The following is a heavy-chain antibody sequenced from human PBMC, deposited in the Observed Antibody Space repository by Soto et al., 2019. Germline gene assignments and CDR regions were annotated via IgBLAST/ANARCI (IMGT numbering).Heavy chain of an antibody. CDR3: ARDVIKYYYDSSGAFDY. CDR1: GGSISSGDYY. D-gene: IGHD3-22*01. J-gene: IGHJ4*02. V-gene: IGHV4-30-4*01. CDR2: IYYSGST. Sequence: SETLSLTCTVSGGSISSGDYYWSWIRQPPGKGLEWIGYIYYSGSTYYNPSLKSRVTISVDTSKNQFSLKLSSVTAADTAVYYCARDVIKYYYDSSGAFDYWGQGTLVTVSS.